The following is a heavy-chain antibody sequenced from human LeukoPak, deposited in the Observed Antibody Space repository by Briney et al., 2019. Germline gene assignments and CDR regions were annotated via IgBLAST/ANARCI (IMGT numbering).Heavy chain of an antibody. CDR2: IYTSGST. J-gene: IGHJ4*02. D-gene: IGHD2-2*01. Sequence: SETLSLTCTVSGDPISSGSYYWSWIRQPAGKGLEWIGRIYTSGSTNYNPSLKSRVTISVDTSKNQFSLKLSSVTAADTAVYYCARAPIQCSSTSCPLYYFDYWGQGTLVTVSS. V-gene: IGHV4-61*02. CDR3: ARAPIQCSSTSCPLYYFDY. CDR1: GDPISSGSYY.